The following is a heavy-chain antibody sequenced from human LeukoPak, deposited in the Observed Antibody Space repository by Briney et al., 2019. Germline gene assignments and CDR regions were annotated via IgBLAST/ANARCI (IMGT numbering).Heavy chain of an antibody. CDR2: INHSGST. D-gene: IGHD6-19*01. V-gene: IGHV4-34*01. CDR1: GGSFSGYY. CDR3: ARGGKQWLCPYYWYAMDV. Sequence: SETLSLTCAVYGGSFSGYYWSWIRQPPGKGLEWIGEINHSGSTNYNPSLKSRVTISVDTSKNQFSLKLSSVTAADTAVYYCARGGKQWLCPYYWYAMDVWGKGTTVTVSS. J-gene: IGHJ6*04.